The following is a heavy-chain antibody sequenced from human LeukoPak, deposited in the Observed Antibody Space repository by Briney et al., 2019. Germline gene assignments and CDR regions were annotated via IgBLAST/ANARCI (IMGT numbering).Heavy chain of an antibody. Sequence: SETLSLTCAVYGGSFSGYFWSWIRQPPGKGLEWIGYIYYSGSTNYNPSLKSRVTISVDTSKNQFSLKLSSVTAADTAVYYCARMGSSGWYREFDYWGQGTLVTVSS. CDR2: IYYSGST. CDR3: ARMGSSGWYREFDY. CDR1: GGSFSGYF. V-gene: IGHV4-59*01. D-gene: IGHD6-19*01. J-gene: IGHJ4*02.